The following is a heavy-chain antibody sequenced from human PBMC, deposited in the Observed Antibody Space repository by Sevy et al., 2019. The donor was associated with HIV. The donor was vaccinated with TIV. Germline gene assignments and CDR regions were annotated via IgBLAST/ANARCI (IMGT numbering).Heavy chain of an antibody. CDR3: AKDRGGGSSRHDAFDI. V-gene: IGHV3-23*01. CDR1: GFTFSSYA. J-gene: IGHJ3*02. Sequence: GGSLRLSCAASGFTFSSYAMSWVRQAPGKGLEWVSAISGSGGSTYYEDSVKGRFTISRDNSKNTLYLQMNSLRAEDTAVYYCAKDRGGGSSRHDAFDIWGQGTMVTVSS. D-gene: IGHD2-2*01. CDR2: ISGSGGST.